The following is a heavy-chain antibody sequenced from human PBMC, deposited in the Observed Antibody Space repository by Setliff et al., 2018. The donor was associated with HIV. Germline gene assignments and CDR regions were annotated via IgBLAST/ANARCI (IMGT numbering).Heavy chain of an antibody. CDR1: GFTFSNAY. Sequence: PGGSLRLSCAASGFTFSNAYMTWVRQAPGKGLEWVGQIKTKTDGETTDYAAPVEGRFTISRDDSKNTVFLQMNNLAIEDTAIYYCFTGVLPNYFDIVGGDHWGQGTLVTVSS. CDR2: IKTKTDGETT. D-gene: IGHD3-9*01. J-gene: IGHJ5*02. CDR3: FTGVLPNYFDIVGGDH. V-gene: IGHV3-15*05.